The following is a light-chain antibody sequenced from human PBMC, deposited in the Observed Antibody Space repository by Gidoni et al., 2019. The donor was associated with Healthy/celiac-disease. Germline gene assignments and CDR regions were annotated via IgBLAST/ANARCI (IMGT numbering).Light chain of an antibody. CDR3: QQRSNWPYT. CDR2: DAS. V-gene: IGKV3-11*01. J-gene: IGKJ2*01. CDR1: QSVSSY. Sequence: ENVLTHSPATLSLSPGERATLSCRASQSVSSYLAWYQQKPGQAPRLLIYDASNRATGIPARFSGSGSGTDFTLTISSLEPEDFAVYYCQQRSNWPYTFGQGTKLEIK.